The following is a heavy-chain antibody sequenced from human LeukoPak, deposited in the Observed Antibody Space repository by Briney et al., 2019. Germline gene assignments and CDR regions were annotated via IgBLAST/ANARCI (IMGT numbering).Heavy chain of an antibody. Sequence: ASVKVSCKASGGTFSSYAISWVRQAPGQGLEWMGRIIPILGIANYAQKFQGRVTITADKSTSTAYMELSSLRSEDTAVYYCARVVAVAGSIWFDPWGQGTLVAVSS. CDR2: IIPILGIA. V-gene: IGHV1-69*04. J-gene: IGHJ5*02. CDR1: GGTFSSYA. CDR3: ARVVAVAGSIWFDP. D-gene: IGHD6-19*01.